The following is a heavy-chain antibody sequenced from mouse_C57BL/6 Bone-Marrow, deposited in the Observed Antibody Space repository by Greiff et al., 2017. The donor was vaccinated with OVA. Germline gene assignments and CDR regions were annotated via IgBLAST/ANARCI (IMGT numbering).Heavy chain of an antibody. V-gene: IGHV1-85*01. D-gene: IGHD2-5*01. CDR3: ARSDYSNYHYAMDY. CDR2: IYPRDGST. Sequence: QVQLKESGPELVKPGASVKLSCKASGYTFTSYDINWVKQRPGQGLEWIGWIYPRDGSTKYNEKFKGKATLTVDTSSSTAYMELHSLTSEDSAVYFCARSDYSNYHYAMDYWGQGTSVTVSS. J-gene: IGHJ4*01. CDR1: GYTFTSYD.